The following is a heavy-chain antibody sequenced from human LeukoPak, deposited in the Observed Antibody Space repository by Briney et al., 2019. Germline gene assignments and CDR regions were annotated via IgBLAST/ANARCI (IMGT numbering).Heavy chain of an antibody. J-gene: IGHJ6*04. CDR2: IYHSGST. Sequence: PSETLSLTCAVSGYSIRSGSYWCWIRQPPGKGLEWIGTIYHSGSTNYNPSLKSRVTITTDPSTNQFALKLSSVTAADTAVYYCARVRMTGTLDVWGKGTTVTVSS. V-gene: IGHV4-38-2*01. CDR3: ARVRMTGTLDV. D-gene: IGHD3-9*01. CDR1: GYSIRSGSY.